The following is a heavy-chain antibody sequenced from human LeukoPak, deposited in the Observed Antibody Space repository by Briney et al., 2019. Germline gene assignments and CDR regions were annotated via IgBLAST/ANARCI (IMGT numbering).Heavy chain of an antibody. CDR2: INHSGST. V-gene: IGHV4-34*01. J-gene: IGHJ4*02. CDR1: GGSFSGYY. Sequence: NTSETLSLTCAVYGGSFSGYYWNWIRQPPGKGLEWIGEINHSGSTNYNPSLKSRVTISVDTSKNQFSLKLSSVTAADTAVYYCARGRHEGHCSGGSCYPYWGQGTLVTVSS. D-gene: IGHD2-15*01. CDR3: ARGRHEGHCSGGSCYPY.